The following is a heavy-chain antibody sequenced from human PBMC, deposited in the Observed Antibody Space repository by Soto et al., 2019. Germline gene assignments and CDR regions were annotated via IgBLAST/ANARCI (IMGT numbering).Heavy chain of an antibody. CDR3: AREGGVYSPGYYYGMDV. CDR2: IWYDGSTK. Sequence: PGGSLRLSCAASGFTFSSYGMHWVRQAPGKGLEGVALIWYDGSTKNYADSVKGRFTISRDNSKSTLYLQMSSLRVEETAVYYCAREGGVYSPGYYYGMDVWGQGTTVTVSS. CDR1: GFTFSSYG. V-gene: IGHV3-33*01. J-gene: IGHJ6*02. D-gene: IGHD4-4*01.